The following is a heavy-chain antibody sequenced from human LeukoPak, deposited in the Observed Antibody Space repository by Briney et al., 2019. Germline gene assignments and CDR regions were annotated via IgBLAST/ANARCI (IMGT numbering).Heavy chain of an antibody. CDR3: AASKYYDFRSGPNWFDP. D-gene: IGHD3-3*01. CDR2: INHSGST. Sequence: SETLSLTCAVYGGSFSGYSWSWIRQPPGKGLEWIGEINHSGSTNYNPSLKSRVTISVDTSKNQLSLKLSSVTAADTAVYYCAASKYYDFRSGPNWFDPWGQGTLVTVSS. V-gene: IGHV4-34*01. CDR1: GGSFSGYS. J-gene: IGHJ5*02.